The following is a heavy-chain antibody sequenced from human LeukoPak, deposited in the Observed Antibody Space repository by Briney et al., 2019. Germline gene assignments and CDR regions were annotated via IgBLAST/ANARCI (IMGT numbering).Heavy chain of an antibody. V-gene: IGHV3-21*01. Sequence: PGGALRLPRAASGFTLSSYSRNWGRPGPGEGAGWGSSISSSSSYIYYADSVKGRFTISRDNAKNSLYLQMNSLRAEDTAVYYCARGEGEAVAGVDYWGQGTLVTVSS. D-gene: IGHD6-19*01. CDR2: ISSSSSYI. CDR1: GFTLSSYS. CDR3: ARGEGEAVAGVDY. J-gene: IGHJ4*02.